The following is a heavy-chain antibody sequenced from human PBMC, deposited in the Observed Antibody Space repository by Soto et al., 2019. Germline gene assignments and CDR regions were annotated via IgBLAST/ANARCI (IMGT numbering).Heavy chain of an antibody. D-gene: IGHD3-10*01. CDR3: ATGNYGSGPNWFDP. Sequence: GGSLRLSCAASGFTFDDYAMHWVRQAPGKGLEWVSGISWNSGSIGYADSVKGRFTISRDNAKNSLYLQMNSLRAEDTALYYCATGNYGSGPNWFDPWGQGTLVTVSS. J-gene: IGHJ5*02. V-gene: IGHV3-9*01. CDR2: ISWNSGSI. CDR1: GFTFDDYA.